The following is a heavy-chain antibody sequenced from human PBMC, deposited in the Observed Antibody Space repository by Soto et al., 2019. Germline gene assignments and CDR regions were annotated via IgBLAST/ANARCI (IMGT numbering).Heavy chain of an antibody. V-gene: IGHV3-64*01. CDR3: ARDSGGYAFDI. CDR1: GFTFSSYA. CDR2: ISSSGGTT. J-gene: IGHJ3*02. D-gene: IGHD3-10*01. Sequence: GGSLRLSCAASGFTFSSYAMHWVRQAPGKGLEYVSAISSSGGTTYYANSVKGRFTISRDNSKNTLYLQMGSLRTEDMAVYYCARDSGGYAFDIWGQGTMVTVSS.